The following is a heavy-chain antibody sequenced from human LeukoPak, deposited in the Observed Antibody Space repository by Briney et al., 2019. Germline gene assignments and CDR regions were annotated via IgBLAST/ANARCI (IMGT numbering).Heavy chain of an antibody. CDR3: ARGPFYGGNSRKFDY. J-gene: IGHJ4*02. CDR2: INHSGST. D-gene: IGHD4-23*01. Sequence: SETLSLTCAVYGGSFSGYYWSWIRQPPGKGLEWIGEINHSGSTNYNPSLKSRVTISVDTSKNQFSLKLSSVTAADTAVYCCARGPFYGGNSRKFDYWGQGTLVTVSS. V-gene: IGHV4-34*01. CDR1: GGSFSGYY.